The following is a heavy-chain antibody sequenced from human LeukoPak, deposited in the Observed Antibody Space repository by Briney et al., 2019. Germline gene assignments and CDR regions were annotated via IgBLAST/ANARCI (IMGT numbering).Heavy chain of an antibody. D-gene: IGHD3-10*01. CDR2: ISANNGNT. CDR3: TRDFPRSATYFHYAMDV. J-gene: IGHJ6*02. V-gene: IGHV1-18*01. Sequence: ASVKVSCKASGYTFTAYGVSWVRQAPGLGLEWMGWISANNGNTNYAQKFQGRVTMTTDTSTSTVYMELRSLRSDDTAVYYCTRDFPRSATYFHYAMDVWGQGTTVTVSS. CDR1: GYTFTAYG.